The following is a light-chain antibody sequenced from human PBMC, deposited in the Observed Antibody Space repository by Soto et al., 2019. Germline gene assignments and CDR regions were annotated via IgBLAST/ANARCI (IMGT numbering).Light chain of an antibody. J-gene: IGLJ2*01. CDR2: EVS. Sequence: QSVLTQPASVSGSPGQSITISCTGTSSDIGGHKYVSWYQQHPDKAPKVLIFEVSNRPSGISNRFSGSKSGNTASLTISGLHAEDEADYYCSSNTSSTTSVVFGGGTQLTVL. CDR3: SSNTSSTTSVV. CDR1: SSDIGGHKY. V-gene: IGLV2-14*01.